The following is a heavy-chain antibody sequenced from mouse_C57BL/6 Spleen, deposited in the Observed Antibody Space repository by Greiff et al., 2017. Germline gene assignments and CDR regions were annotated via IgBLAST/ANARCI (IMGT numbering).Heavy chain of an antibody. V-gene: IGHV1-61*01. J-gene: IGHJ2*01. Sequence: QVQLQQPGAELVRPGSSVTLSCKASGYTFTSYWMDWVKQRPGQGLEWIGNIYPSDSGTRSNQKFKDKATLTVDKSSSAAYMPLSSLTSEDSAVYYCARTGWDYFDYWGQGTTLTVSS. CDR1: GYTFTSYW. CDR2: IYPSDSGT. D-gene: IGHD1-1*02. CDR3: ARTGWDYFDY.